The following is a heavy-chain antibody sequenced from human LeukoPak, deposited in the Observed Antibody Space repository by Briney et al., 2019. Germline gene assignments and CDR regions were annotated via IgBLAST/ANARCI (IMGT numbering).Heavy chain of an antibody. J-gene: IGHJ4*02. CDR3: AKEGQWLVRGYYFDY. Sequence: GGSLRLSCAASGFTFSSYWMNWVRQAPGKGLEWVSAISGSGGSTYYADSVKGRFTISRDNSKNTLYLQMNSLRAEDTAVYYCAKEGQWLVRGYYFDYWGQGTLVTVSS. D-gene: IGHD6-19*01. CDR2: ISGSGGST. CDR1: GFTFSSYW. V-gene: IGHV3-23*01.